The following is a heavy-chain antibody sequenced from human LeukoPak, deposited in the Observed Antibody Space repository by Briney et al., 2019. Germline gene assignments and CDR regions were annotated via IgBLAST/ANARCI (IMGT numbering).Heavy chain of an antibody. Sequence: GGSLRLSCTASGFTFGDYAVSWVRQAPGKGLEWVGFIRSKAYGGTTEYAASVKGRFTISRDDSKSIAYLQMNSLKTEDTAVYYCTRQGYYYDSSGYDPEPAYFDYWGQGTLVTVSS. D-gene: IGHD3-22*01. J-gene: IGHJ4*02. V-gene: IGHV3-49*04. CDR3: TRQGYYYDSSGYDPEPAYFDY. CDR2: IRSKAYGGTT. CDR1: GFTFGDYA.